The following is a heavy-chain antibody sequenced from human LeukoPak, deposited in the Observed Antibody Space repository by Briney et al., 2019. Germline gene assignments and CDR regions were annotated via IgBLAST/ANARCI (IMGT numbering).Heavy chain of an antibody. J-gene: IGHJ4*02. CDR3: ARHFDF. CDR2: IHYGGST. CDR1: GGSISISSYY. Sequence: PSETLSLTCIVAGGSISISSYYWGWIRQPPGKGLEWIGSIHYGGSTNYNPSLKSRVAISVDTSKNQFSLKLNSVTAADTAVYYCARHFDFWGQGTLVTVSS. V-gene: IGHV4-39*01.